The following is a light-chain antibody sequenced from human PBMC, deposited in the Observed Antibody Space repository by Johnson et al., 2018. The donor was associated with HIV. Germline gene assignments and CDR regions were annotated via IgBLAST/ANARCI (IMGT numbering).Light chain of an antibody. CDR3: GTWDNSLNSTV. CDR1: SSNIGKNY. CDR2: DNN. J-gene: IGLJ1*01. Sequence: QSVLTQPPSVSAAPGQKVTISCSGSSSNIGKNYVSWYQQLPGTAPKLLIYDNNKRPSGIPDRFSGSKSGTSATLGITGLQTGDEADYYCGTWDNSLNSTVVGTGTKVTVL. V-gene: IGLV1-51*01.